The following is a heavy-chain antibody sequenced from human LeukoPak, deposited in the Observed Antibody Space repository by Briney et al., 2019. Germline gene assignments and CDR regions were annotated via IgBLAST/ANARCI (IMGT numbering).Heavy chain of an antibody. CDR1: GGSISGYY. V-gene: IGHV4-4*07. CDR2: IYTSGST. J-gene: IGHJ6*03. D-gene: IGHD1-1*01. CDR3: ARVPHPATGTNYYYYMDV. Sequence: SETLSLTCTVSGGSISGYYWSWIRQPAGKGLEWIGRIYTSGSTNYNSSLKSRVTMSVDTSKNQFSLKLSSVTAADTAVYYCARVPHPATGTNYYYYMDVWGKGTTVTVSS.